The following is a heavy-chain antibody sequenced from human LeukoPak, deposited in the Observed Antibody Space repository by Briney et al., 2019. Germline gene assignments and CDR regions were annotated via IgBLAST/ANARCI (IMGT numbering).Heavy chain of an antibody. V-gene: IGHV4-59*01. Sequence: SETLSLTCTVSGGSISSYYWLWIRQPPGKGLEWIGYIYYSGSTNYNPSLKSRVTISVDTSKNQFSLRLSSVTAADTAVYYCAGHASGSYLGAFDIWGHGTMVTVSS. CDR3: AGHASGSYLGAFDI. CDR2: IYYSGST. J-gene: IGHJ3*02. D-gene: IGHD3-10*01. CDR1: GGSISSYY.